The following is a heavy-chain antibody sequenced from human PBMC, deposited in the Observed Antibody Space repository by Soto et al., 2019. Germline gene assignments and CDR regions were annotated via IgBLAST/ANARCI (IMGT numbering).Heavy chain of an antibody. J-gene: IGHJ3*02. V-gene: IGHV1-69*02. D-gene: IGHD3-3*01. CDR2: IIPSLGIA. CDR1: GYTFTSYY. CDR3: ARYYDFWSGYYPAFDI. Sequence: SVKVSCKASGYTFTSYYMHWVRQAPGQGLEWMGRIIPSLGIANYAQKFQGRVTITADESTSTAYMELSSLRSEDTAVYYCARYYDFWSGYYPAFDIWGQGTMVTVSS.